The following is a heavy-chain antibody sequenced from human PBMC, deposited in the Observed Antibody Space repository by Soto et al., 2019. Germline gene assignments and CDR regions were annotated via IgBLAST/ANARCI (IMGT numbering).Heavy chain of an antibody. D-gene: IGHD3-22*01. V-gene: IGHV5-10-1*01. CDR3: ARQIYDSDTGPNFQYYFDS. Sequence: GESLKISCKVSGYSFAGYWITWVRQKPGKGLEWMGRIDPSDSQTYYSPSFRGHVTISATKSITTVFLQWSSLRASDTAMYYCARQIYDSDTGPNFQYYFDSWGQGTPVTVSS. J-gene: IGHJ4*02. CDR1: GYSFAGYW. CDR2: IDPSDSQT.